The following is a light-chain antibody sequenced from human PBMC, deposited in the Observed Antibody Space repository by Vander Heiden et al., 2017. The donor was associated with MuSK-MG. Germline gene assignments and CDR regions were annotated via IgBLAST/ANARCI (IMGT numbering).Light chain of an antibody. CDR1: SSNIGNNA. J-gene: IGLJ2*01. Sequence: QSVLTQPPSVSEAPRQRVTISCSGSSSNIGNNAVNWYQQLSGKAPKLLIYYDDLLPSGVSDRFSGSKSGTSASLAISGLQSEDEADYYCAAWDDSLNARVFGGGTKLTVL. CDR3: AAWDDSLNARV. CDR2: YDD. V-gene: IGLV1-36*01.